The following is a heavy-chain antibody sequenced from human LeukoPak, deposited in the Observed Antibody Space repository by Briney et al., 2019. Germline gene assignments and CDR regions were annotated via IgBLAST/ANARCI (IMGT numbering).Heavy chain of an antibody. CDR3: ARAGYRPTEYFQH. CDR2: IYTSGST. D-gene: IGHD6-13*01. Sequence: SETLSLTCSVSGASIRSYYWSWIRQPPGKGLEWIGYIYTSGSTNHSPSLKGRVSLSMDTSKNHFSLTLSSVTAADTAVYYCARAGYRPTEYFQHWGQGTLVTVSS. CDR1: GASIRSYY. V-gene: IGHV4-4*09. J-gene: IGHJ1*01.